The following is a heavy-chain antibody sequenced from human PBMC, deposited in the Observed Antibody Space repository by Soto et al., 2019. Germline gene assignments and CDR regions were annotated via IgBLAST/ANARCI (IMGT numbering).Heavy chain of an antibody. D-gene: IGHD4-17*01. V-gene: IGHV4-4*02. CDR1: GGSISSSYW. CDR3: ARRYGDYAYYFDY. Sequence: QVQLQESGPGLVKPSGTLSLTCAVSGGSISSSYWWSWVRQHPGEVLEWIGEIYHRGRTNYNPSLTSRVTISVDKSKNHFSLKLSSVTAADTAVYYCARRYGDYAYYFDYWGQGTLVTVSS. CDR2: IYHRGRT. J-gene: IGHJ4*02.